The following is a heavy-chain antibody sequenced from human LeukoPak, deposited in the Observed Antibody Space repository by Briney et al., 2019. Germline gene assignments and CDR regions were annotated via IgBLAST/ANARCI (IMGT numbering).Heavy chain of an antibody. J-gene: IGHJ4*02. D-gene: IGHD5-12*01. CDR1: GFTFSSYA. CDR3: AKGRLNSGYDPFDY. V-gene: IGHV3-23*01. CDR2: ISGSGGST. Sequence: GGSLRLSCAASGFTFSSYAMSWVRQAPGKGLEWVSGISGSGGSTVYVDSVKGRFTISRDNAKNSLYLQMNSLRAADTALYYCAKGRLNSGYDPFDYWGQGTLVTVSS.